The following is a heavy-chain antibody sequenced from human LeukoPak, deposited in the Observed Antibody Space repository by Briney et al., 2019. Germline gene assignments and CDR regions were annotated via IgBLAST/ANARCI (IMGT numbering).Heavy chain of an antibody. Sequence: SETLSLTCTVSGGSISSSSYYWGWIRQPPGKGLEWIGSIYYSGSTYYNPSLKSRVTISVDTSKNQFSLKLSSVTAADTAVYYCARDPLYCSGGSCYGGYWGQGTLVTVSS. CDR1: GGSISSSSYY. CDR2: IYYSGST. J-gene: IGHJ4*02. V-gene: IGHV4-39*07. D-gene: IGHD2-15*01. CDR3: ARDPLYCSGGSCYGGY.